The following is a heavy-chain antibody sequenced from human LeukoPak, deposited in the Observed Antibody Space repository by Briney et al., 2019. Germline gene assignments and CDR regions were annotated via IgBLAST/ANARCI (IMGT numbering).Heavy chain of an antibody. CDR2: INSNGDGT. CDR1: GFTFSRYA. D-gene: IGHD2-15*01. Sequence: GGSLRLSCSASGFTFSRYAMHWVRQAPGKGLEYVSGINSNGDGTYYTDSVKGRFTVSRDNSKNTLFLQMSSLRPDDTAVYYCVRDLQSQLLQSNWGQGTLVTVSS. CDR3: VRDLQSQLLQSN. J-gene: IGHJ4*02. V-gene: IGHV3-64D*06.